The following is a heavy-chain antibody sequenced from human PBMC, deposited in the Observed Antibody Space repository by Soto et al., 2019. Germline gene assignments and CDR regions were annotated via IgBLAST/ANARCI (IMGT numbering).Heavy chain of an antibody. V-gene: IGHV3-30-3*01. CDR3: GRCSSTSCHLGSDY. CDR1: GXTFSSYS. J-gene: IGHJ4*02. Sequence: HPXGSLKLSCAASGXTFSSYSMNWVRQAPGKGLEWVALISYDGSNKYYADSVKGRFTISRDSSKNTLYLQMNSLRAADTAVYYCGRCSSTSCHLGSDYWGQGTLCTVSS. D-gene: IGHD2-2*01. CDR2: ISYDGSNK.